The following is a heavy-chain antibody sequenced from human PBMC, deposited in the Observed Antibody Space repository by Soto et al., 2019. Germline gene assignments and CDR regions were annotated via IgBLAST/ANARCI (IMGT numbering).Heavy chain of an antibody. CDR3: GRVCGARETACRYYYGIDV. Sequence: SETLTLTCTVSGVTFSSYYWSWIRQPPGRGLEWVGYIYYSGSSIYNAYLKRRVSISVGEYENQFSLKLSDVTAADKTVYYCGRVCGARETACRYYYGIDVWGQGTLVTVSS. CDR1: GVTFSSYY. V-gene: IGHV4-59*01. J-gene: IGHJ6*02. CDR2: IYYSGSS. D-gene: IGHD2-21*02.